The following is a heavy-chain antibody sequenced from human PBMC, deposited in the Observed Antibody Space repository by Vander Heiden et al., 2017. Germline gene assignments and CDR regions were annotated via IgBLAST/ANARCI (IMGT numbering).Heavy chain of an antibody. CDR3: VRGWGGFYFDS. J-gene: IGHJ4*02. CDR1: GFTFDKYG. Sequence: EVQLLESGGGLVQPGGSMRLSCVASGFTFDKYGMTWVRAAPGRGLEWVQKLYITSPSNSYYGDFVGGRLPSPKDNSRNTVYLHMNSLSPDDTAVYFWVRGWGGFYFDSWGPGTLVTVSS. V-gene: IGHV3-23*05. D-gene: IGHD3-16*01. CDR2: LYITSPSNS.